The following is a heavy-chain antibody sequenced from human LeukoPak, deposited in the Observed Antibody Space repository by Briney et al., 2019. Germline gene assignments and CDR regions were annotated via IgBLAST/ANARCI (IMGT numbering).Heavy chain of an antibody. CDR3: ARDRRYSYGYENWFDP. CDR1: GGSFSGYY. J-gene: IGHJ5*02. V-gene: IGHV4-34*01. D-gene: IGHD5-18*01. CDR2: INHSGST. Sequence: SETLSLTCAVYGGSFSGYYWSWIRQPPGKGLEWIGEINHSGSTNYNPSLKSRVTISVDTSENQFSLKLSSVTAADTAVYYCARDRRYSYGYENWFDPWGQGTLVTVSS.